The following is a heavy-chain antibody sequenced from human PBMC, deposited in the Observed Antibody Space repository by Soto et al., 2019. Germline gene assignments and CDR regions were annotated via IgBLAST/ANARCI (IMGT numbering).Heavy chain of an antibody. CDR3: ARGSSGWYHQGNYYFYY. CDR1: GDSVSSNSAA. J-gene: IGHJ4*02. D-gene: IGHD6-19*01. Sequence: SQTLSLTCAISGDSVSSNSAAWNWIRQSPARGLEWLGRTYYRSKWYNDYAVSVKSRITINPDTSKNQFSLQRNSVTPEDTAVYYCARGSSGWYHQGNYYFYYWGQGTLVTVSS. V-gene: IGHV6-1*01. CDR2: TYYRSKWYN.